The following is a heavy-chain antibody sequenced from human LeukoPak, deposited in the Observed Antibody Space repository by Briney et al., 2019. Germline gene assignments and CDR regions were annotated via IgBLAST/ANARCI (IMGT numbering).Heavy chain of an antibody. Sequence: PGGSLRLSCAASGFTFRSYGMHWVRQAPGKGLEWVAFIRYDGSDKYYADSVKGRFTISRDNSANGLSLQTNGLSTEDTAVYYCARVGGSGWPLDYWGQGTLVTVSS. D-gene: IGHD6-19*01. CDR2: IRYDGSDK. CDR3: ARVGGSGWPLDY. J-gene: IGHJ4*02. V-gene: IGHV3-30*02. CDR1: GFTFRSYG.